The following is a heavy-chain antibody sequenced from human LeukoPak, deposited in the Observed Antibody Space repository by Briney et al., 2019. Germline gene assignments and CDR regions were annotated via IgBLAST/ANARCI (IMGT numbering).Heavy chain of an antibody. Sequence: SQTLSLTCAISGDSVSGNRVAWNWIRQSPSRGLEWLGRTYYWSRWYNDYAVSVRSRITINPDTSKNQFPLQLNSVTPEDSAVYYCARDFSWGQYDYWGQGTLVTVSS. CDR3: ARDFSWGQYDY. J-gene: IGHJ4*02. V-gene: IGHV6-1*01. D-gene: IGHD4-11*01. CDR1: GDSVSGNRVA. CDR2: TYYWSRWYN.